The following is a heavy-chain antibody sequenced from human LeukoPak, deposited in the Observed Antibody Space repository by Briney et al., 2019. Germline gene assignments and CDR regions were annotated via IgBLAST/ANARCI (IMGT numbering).Heavy chain of an antibody. CDR3: ARVSGTTVTTVVDY. J-gene: IGHJ4*02. V-gene: IGHV1-69*05. CDR1: GGTFSSYA. D-gene: IGHD4-17*01. Sequence: ASVKVSCKASGGTFSSYAISWVRQAPGQGLEWMGGIIPIFGTANYAQKFQGRVTMTTDTSTSTAYMELRSLRSDDTAVYYCARVSGTTVTTVVDYWGQGTLVTVSS. CDR2: IIPIFGTA.